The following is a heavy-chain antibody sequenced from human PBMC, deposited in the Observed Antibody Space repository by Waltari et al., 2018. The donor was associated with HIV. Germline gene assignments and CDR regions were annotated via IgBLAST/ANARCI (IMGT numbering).Heavy chain of an antibody. J-gene: IGHJ6*02. CDR3: ARRLGYCSSTSCPESNYYYGMDV. Sequence: WVSAISGSGGSTYYADSVKGRFTISRDNSKNTLYLQMNSLRAEDTAVYYCARRLGYCSSTSCPESNYYYGMDVWGQGTTVTVSS. V-gene: IGHV3-23*01. D-gene: IGHD2-2*01. CDR2: ISGSGGST.